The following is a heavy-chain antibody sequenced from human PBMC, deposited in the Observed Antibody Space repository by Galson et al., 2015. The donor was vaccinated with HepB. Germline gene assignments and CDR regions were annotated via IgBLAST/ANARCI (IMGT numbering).Heavy chain of an antibody. CDR3: AKRYTTASGGHVDY. CDR2: ISVGGST. D-gene: IGHD2-15*01. J-gene: IGHJ4*02. CDR1: GFTFSSYA. Sequence: SLRLSCAASGFTFSSYALSWVRQAPGEGLEWVSAISVGGSTHYADPVKGRFTTSRDSSKNTVYLQMNSLRAEDTALYYCAKRYTTASGGHVDYWGQGALVTVSS. V-gene: IGHV3-23*01.